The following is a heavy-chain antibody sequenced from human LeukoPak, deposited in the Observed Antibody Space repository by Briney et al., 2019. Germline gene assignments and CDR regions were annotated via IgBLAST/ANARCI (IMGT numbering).Heavy chain of an antibody. Sequence: ASVTVSCKASRYTFTSYDINWVRQATGQGLEWMGWMNPNSGNTGYAQKFQGRVTMTRNTSISTAYMELSSLRSEDTAVYYCASRPHYYGSGSYYYYYGMDVWGQGTTVTVSS. V-gene: IGHV1-8*01. CDR3: ASRPHYYGSGSYYYYYGMDV. D-gene: IGHD3-10*01. J-gene: IGHJ6*02. CDR2: MNPNSGNT. CDR1: RYTFTSYD.